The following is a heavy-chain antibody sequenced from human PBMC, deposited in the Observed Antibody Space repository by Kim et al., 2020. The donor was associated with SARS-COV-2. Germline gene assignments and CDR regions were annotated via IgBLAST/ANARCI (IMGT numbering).Heavy chain of an antibody. CDR2: IYYSGST. J-gene: IGHJ3*02. CDR3: ARFGIGWYDILTGYYRPDAFDI. Sequence: SETLSLTCTVSGGSISSYYWSWIRQPPGKGLEWIGYIYYSGSTNYNPSLKSRVTISVDTSKNQFSLKLSSVTAADTVVYYCARFGIGWYDILTGYYRPDAFDIWGQGTMVTVSS. CDR1: GGSISSYY. D-gene: IGHD3-9*01. V-gene: IGHV4-59*01.